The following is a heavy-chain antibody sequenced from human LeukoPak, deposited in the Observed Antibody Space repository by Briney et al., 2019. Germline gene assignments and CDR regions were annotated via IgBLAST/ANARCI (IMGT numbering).Heavy chain of an antibody. CDR2: IYPGDSDT. CDR1: GYSFTTCW. J-gene: IGHJ4*02. CDR3: ARSNGYTYGYD. D-gene: IGHD5-18*01. Sequence: GESLKISCKGSGYSFTTCWIAWVRQMPGKGLEWMGIIYPGDSDTRYSPSFQGQVTISADKSITTAYLQWSSLKASDTAMYYCARSNGYTYGYDWGQGTLVTVSS. V-gene: IGHV5-51*01.